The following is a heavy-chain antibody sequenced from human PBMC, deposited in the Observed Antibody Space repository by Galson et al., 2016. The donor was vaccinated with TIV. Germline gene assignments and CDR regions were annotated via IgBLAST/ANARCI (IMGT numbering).Heavy chain of an antibody. V-gene: IGHV5-51*03. CDR3: ARDMGITMSHDPFDV. J-gene: IGHJ3*01. CDR2: IYPGNSDT. Sequence: QSGAEVKKPGESLKISCQGSGYSFATYWIAWVRQMPGKGLDWMGIIYPGNSDTRYSPSFQGQVTISADRSTNTAYLQWSSLKASDTAIYYCARDMGITMSHDPFDVWGQGTMVTVSS. D-gene: IGHD3-22*01. CDR1: GYSFATYW.